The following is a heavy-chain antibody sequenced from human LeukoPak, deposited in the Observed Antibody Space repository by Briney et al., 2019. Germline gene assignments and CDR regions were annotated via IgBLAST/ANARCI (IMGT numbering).Heavy chain of an antibody. V-gene: IGHV3-53*01. J-gene: IGHJ4*02. CDR2: IYSGGST. CDR3: ARDYARSYFDY. CDR1: GFTVSSNY. D-gene: IGHD4-17*01. Sequence: GGSLRLSCAASGFTVSSNYMSWVRQAPGKGLEWVSVIYSGGSTYYADSVKGRFIISRDNSKNTLYLQMNSLRAEDTAVYYCARDYARSYFDYWGQGTLVTVSS.